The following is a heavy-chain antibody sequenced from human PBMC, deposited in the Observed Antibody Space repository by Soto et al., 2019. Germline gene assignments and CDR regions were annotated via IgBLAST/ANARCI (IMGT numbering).Heavy chain of an antibody. J-gene: IGHJ4*02. D-gene: IGHD2-15*01. CDR2: IIPIFGTA. CDR1: GGTFSSYA. V-gene: IGHV1-69*13. Sequence: QVQLVQSGAEEKKAGASVKVSCKASGGTFSSYAISWVRQAPGQGLEWMGGIIPIFGTANYAQKFQGRVTITADESTSTASMALSSLRSEDTAVYYCARESRYCSGGSCYFLPGIDYWGQGTLVTVSS. CDR3: ARESRYCSGGSCYFLPGIDY.